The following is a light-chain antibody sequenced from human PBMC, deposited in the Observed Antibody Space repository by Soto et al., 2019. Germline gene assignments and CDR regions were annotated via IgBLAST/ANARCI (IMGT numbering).Light chain of an antibody. J-gene: IGKJ3*01. Sequence: DIQMTQSPSTLSASVGDSVTITCRASEDVSRYLAWYQQKPGKAPKLLIYDASTLESGVPSRFSGSGSDTEFSLTISSLQPDDFAIYYCQQYNIFSPFSFGPGTRVDVK. V-gene: IGKV1-5*01. CDR1: EDVSRY. CDR2: DAS. CDR3: QQYNIFSPFS.